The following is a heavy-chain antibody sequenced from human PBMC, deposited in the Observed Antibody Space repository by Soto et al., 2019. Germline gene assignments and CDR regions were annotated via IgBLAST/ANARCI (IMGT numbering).Heavy chain of an antibody. V-gene: IGHV4-39*01. CDR2: IYYSGST. J-gene: IGHJ6*02. CDR3: ASSGYSGYDYASYYYYGMDV. Sequence: SETLSLTCTVSGGSISSSSYYWGWIRQPPGKGLEWIGSIYYSGSTYYNPSLKSRVTMSVDTSKNQFSLKLSSVTAADTAVYYCASSGYSGYDYASYYYYGMDVWGQGTTVTVSS. D-gene: IGHD5-12*01. CDR1: GGSISSSSYY.